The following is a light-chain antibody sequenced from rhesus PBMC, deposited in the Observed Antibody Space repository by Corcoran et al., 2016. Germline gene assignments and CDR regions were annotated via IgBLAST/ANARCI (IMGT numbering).Light chain of an antibody. CDR1: QSVSSY. J-gene: IGKJ1*01. CDR2: GES. V-gene: IGKV3-24*04. CDR3: LQSSNWPRT. Sequence: EIVMTQSPATLALSPGERATLSCRASQSVSSYFAWYQQKPGQAPRLLISGESSRATGIPDRFRGSGAGTEFTLTISSLEPEDVGVYFCLQSSNWPRTFGQGTKVEIK.